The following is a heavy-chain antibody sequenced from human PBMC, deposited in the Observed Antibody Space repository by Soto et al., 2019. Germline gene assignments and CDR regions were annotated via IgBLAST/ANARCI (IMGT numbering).Heavy chain of an antibody. J-gene: IGHJ5*02. Sequence: SETLSLTCAVYGGSFSGYYWSWIRQPPGKGLEWIGEINHSGSTNYNPSLKSRVTISVDTSKNQFSLKLSPVTAADTAVYYCARVPHIVVVPAARMTNWFDPWGQGTLVTVSS. D-gene: IGHD2-2*01. CDR1: GGSFSGYY. V-gene: IGHV4-34*01. CDR3: ARVPHIVVVPAARMTNWFDP. CDR2: INHSGST.